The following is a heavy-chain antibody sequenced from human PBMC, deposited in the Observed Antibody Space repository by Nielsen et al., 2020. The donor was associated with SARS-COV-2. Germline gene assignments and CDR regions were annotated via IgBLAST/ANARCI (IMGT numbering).Heavy chain of an antibody. D-gene: IGHD2-2*01. J-gene: IGHJ6*02. CDR3: ARVQEYQLLFRYYYGMDV. V-gene: IGHV1-18*01. CDR2: ISAYNGNT. Sequence: ASVKVSCKASGYTFTSYAMNWVRQAPGQGLEWMGWISAYNGNTNHAQKLQGRVTMTTDTSTSTAYMELRSLRSDDTAVYYCARVQEYQLLFRYYYGMDVWGQGTTVTVSS. CDR1: GYTFTSYA.